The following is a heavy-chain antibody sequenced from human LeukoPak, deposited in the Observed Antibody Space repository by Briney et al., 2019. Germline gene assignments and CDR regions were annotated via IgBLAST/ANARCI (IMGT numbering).Heavy chain of an antibody. D-gene: IGHD3-10*01. V-gene: IGHV1-18*01. CDR3: ARTPPGSYLDY. Sequence: ASVKVSCKASGYTFTNYGLTWVRQAPGQGLEWVGWISPYNGNTNYAQKVQGRVTMTTDTSTSTAYLELRSLRSDDTAVYYCARTPPGSYLDYWGQGTLVTVSS. J-gene: IGHJ4*02. CDR2: ISPYNGNT. CDR1: GYTFTNYG.